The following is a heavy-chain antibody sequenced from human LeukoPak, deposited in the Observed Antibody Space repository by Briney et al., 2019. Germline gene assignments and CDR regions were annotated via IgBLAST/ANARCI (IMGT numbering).Heavy chain of an antibody. J-gene: IGHJ3*02. V-gene: IGHV4-59*02. CDR2: IYYSGST. D-gene: IGHD1-1*01. CDR1: GGSVISYY. Sequence: SETLSLTCTVSGGSVISYYWSWIRQPPGKGLEWIGYIYYSGSTNYNPSLKSRVTISVDTSKNQFSLKLSSVTAADTAVYYCARSLEAFDIWGQGTMVTVSS. CDR3: ARSLEAFDI.